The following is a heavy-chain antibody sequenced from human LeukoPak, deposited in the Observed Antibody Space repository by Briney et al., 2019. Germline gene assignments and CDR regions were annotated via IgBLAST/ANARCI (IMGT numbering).Heavy chain of an antibody. CDR2: INHSGST. CDR3: ARGRWVLRFLEWGNYYFDY. CDR1: GGSFSGYY. V-gene: IGHV4-34*01. J-gene: IGHJ4*02. Sequence: SETLSLTCAVYGGSFSGYYWSWIRQPPGKGLEWIGEINHSGSTNYNPSLKSRVTISVDTSKNQFSLKLSSVTAADTAVYHCARGRWVLRFLEWGNYYFDYWGQGTLVTVSS. D-gene: IGHD3-3*01.